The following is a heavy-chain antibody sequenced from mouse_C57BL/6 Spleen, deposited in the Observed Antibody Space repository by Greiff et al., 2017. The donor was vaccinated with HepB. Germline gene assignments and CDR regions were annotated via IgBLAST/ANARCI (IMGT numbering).Heavy chain of an antibody. D-gene: IGHD2-9*01. J-gene: IGHJ4*01. Sequence: EVKLVESGEGLVKPGGSLKLSCAASGFTFSSYAMSWVRQTPEKRLEWVAYISSGGDYIYYADTVKGRFTISRDNARNTLYLQMSSLKSEDTAMYYCTRGPYYGYDEGYYYAMDYWGQGTSVTVSS. V-gene: IGHV5-9-1*02. CDR2: ISSGGDYI. CDR1: GFTFSSYA. CDR3: TRGPYYGYDEGYYYAMDY.